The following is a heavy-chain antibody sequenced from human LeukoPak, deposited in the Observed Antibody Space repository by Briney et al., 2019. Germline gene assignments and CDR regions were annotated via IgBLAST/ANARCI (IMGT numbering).Heavy chain of an antibody. J-gene: IGHJ6*03. V-gene: IGHV4-59*01. CDR3: ARVSGEWFGEFSLYYYYYYYMDV. CDR2: IYYSGST. Sequence: SETLSLTCTVSGGSISSYYWSWIRQPPGKGLEWIGYIYYSGSTNYNPSLKSRVTISVDTSKNQFSLKLSSVTAADTAVYYCARVSGEWFGEFSLYYYYYYYMDVWGKGTTVTISS. CDR1: GGSISSYY. D-gene: IGHD3-10*01.